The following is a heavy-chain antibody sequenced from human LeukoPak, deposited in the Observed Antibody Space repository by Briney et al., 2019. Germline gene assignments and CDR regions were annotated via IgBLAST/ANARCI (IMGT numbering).Heavy chain of an antibody. D-gene: IGHD5-12*01. CDR2: ISSSGSTI. Sequence: GGSLRLSCAASGFTFSSYEMNWVRQAPGKGLEWVSYISSSGSTIYYADSAKGRFTISRDNAKNSLYLQMNSLRAEDTAVYYCARDRGGGYAFDPWGQGTLVTVSS. V-gene: IGHV3-48*03. J-gene: IGHJ5*02. CDR1: GFTFSSYE. CDR3: ARDRGGGYAFDP.